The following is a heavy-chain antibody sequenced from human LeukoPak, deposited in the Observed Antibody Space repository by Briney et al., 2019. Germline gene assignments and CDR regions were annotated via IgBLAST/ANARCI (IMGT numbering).Heavy chain of an antibody. CDR2: ISHSGST. CDR1: GGSFSGYY. Sequence: SETLSLTCAVYGGSFSGYYWSWIRQPPGKGLEWIGEISHSGSTNYNPSLESRVTISVDTSKNQFSLKLSSVTAADTAVYYCASRLKIVVVPAAIHYWGQGTLVTVSS. V-gene: IGHV4-34*01. D-gene: IGHD2-2*01. J-gene: IGHJ4*02. CDR3: ASRLKIVVVPAAIHY.